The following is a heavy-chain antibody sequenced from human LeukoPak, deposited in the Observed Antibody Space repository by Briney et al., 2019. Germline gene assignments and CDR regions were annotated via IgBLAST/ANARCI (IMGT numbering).Heavy chain of an antibody. CDR2: IIPIFGTA. V-gene: IGHV1-69*05. J-gene: IGHJ6*03. CDR3: ARDYCSSTSCFTRSYYYYMDV. Sequence: SVKVSCKASGGTFSSYAISWVRQAPGQGLEWMGGIIPIFGTANYAQKFQGRVTITTDESTSTAYMELSSLRSEDTAVYYCARDYCSSTSCFTRSYYYYMDVRGKGTTVTVSS. D-gene: IGHD2-2*02. CDR1: GGTFSSYA.